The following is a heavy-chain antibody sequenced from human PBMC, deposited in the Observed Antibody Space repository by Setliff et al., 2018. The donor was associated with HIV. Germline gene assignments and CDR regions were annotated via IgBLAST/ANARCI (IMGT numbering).Heavy chain of an antibody. V-gene: IGHV2-5*08. Sequence: TLSLTCTVSGGSISSYYWSWIRQPPGKGLEWLALIYWDDDKRYSPSLNNRLTITKDTSKNQVVLTLTNMDPVDTATYYCAHFSYYRSMYFDYWGQGTLVTVSS. J-gene: IGHJ4*02. CDR2: IYWDDDK. CDR3: AHFSYYRSMYFDY. D-gene: IGHD3-10*01. CDR1: GGSISSYYW.